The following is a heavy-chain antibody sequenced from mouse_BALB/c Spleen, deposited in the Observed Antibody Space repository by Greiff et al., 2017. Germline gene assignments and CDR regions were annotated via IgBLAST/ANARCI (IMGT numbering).Heavy chain of an antibody. Sequence: QVQLQQSGAELVRPGSSVKISCKASGYAFSSYGMNWVKQRPGQGLEWIGQIYPGDGDTNYNGKCKGKATLTADKSSSTAYMQLSRLTSEDSAVYFCARRDGRYVDYWGQSTTLTVSS. CDR2: IYPGDGDT. V-gene: IGHV1-80*01. J-gene: IGHJ2*01. CDR1: GYAFSSYG. CDR3: ARRDGRYVDY. D-gene: IGHD1-1*01.